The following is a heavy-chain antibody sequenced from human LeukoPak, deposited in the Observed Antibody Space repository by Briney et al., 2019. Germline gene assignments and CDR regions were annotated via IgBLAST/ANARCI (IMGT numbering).Heavy chain of an antibody. Sequence: GGSLRLSCAASGFTFRSYGMHWVRQAPGKGLEWVAIIWYDGSEKYHADSVKGRFTISRDNSKNTLYLQMNSLRAEDTAVYYCARRAVAGDHFDYWGQGTLVTVSS. CDR2: IWYDGSEK. V-gene: IGHV3-33*01. CDR3: ARRAVAGDHFDY. D-gene: IGHD6-19*01. CDR1: GFTFRSYG. J-gene: IGHJ4*02.